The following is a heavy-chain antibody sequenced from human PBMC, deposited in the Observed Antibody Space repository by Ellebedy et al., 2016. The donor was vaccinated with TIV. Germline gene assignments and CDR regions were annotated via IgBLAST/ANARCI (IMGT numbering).Heavy chain of an antibody. Sequence: PGGSLRLSCVASGFIFSNFDMHWVRQAPGKGLEWLTRISYDGKNQYYEDSVKGRFSISRDNSKHTLYLQMHSLRDDDTAMYYCAGGTGWIFDLWGRGTLVTVSS. D-gene: IGHD6-19*01. CDR2: ISYDGKNQ. CDR1: GFIFSNFD. V-gene: IGHV3-30*03. CDR3: AGGTGWIFDL. J-gene: IGHJ2*01.